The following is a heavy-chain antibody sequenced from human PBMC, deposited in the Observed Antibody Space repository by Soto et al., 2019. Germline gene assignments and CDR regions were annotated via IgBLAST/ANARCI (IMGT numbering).Heavy chain of an antibody. V-gene: IGHV3-53*02. CDR3: ARGLSLSEWWFDY. CDR2: IYSGGST. D-gene: IGHD2-8*01. CDR1: GFTVSSNY. J-gene: IGHJ4*02. Sequence: EVQLVETGGGLIQPGGSLRLSCAVSGFTVSSNYMNWVRQAPGKGLEWVSVIYSGGSTDYADSVKGRFTISRYNSKNTLYLQMNSLRAEETAVYYCARGLSLSEWWFDYWGQGTLVTVSS.